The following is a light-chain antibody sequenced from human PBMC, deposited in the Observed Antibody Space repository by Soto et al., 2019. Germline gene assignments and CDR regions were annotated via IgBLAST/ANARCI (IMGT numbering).Light chain of an antibody. CDR3: QQYGSSPRT. V-gene: IGKV3-20*01. CDR2: GAA. CDR1: QSVSSNY. J-gene: IGKJ1*01. Sequence: EIALTQSPGTLYSSPGERATLSCRARQSVSSNYLAWYQKKRGQAPRLLIYGAASRATGIPDRFSGSGSGTDFTLTSSRLEPEEFAVYYCQQYGSSPRTFGQGTEVEI.